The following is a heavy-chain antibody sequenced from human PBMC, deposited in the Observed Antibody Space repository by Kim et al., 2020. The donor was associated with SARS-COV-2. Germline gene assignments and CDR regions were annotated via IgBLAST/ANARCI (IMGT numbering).Heavy chain of an antibody. CDR1: GYSFTSYW. D-gene: IGHD3-10*01. J-gene: IGHJ6*02. CDR3: ARHTYYYGSGSYYTGGMDV. CDR2: IYPGDSDT. V-gene: IGHV5-51*01. Sequence: GESLKISCKGSGYSFTSYWIGWARQMPGKGLEWMGIIYPGDSDTRYSPSFQGQVTISADKSISTAYLQWSSLKASDTAMYYCARHTYYYGSGSYYTGGMDVWGQGTTVTVSS.